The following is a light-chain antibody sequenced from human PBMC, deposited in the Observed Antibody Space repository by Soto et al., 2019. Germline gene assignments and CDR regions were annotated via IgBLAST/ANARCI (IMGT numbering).Light chain of an antibody. Sequence: AIRMTQSPSSLSASTGDRVTITCRASQDISNYLAWYQQKPGKAPKLLIYAASTLQSGVPSRFSGSGSGTDFTLTISCLQSEDFATYYCQQYYSYPRTFGQGTKVEIK. CDR1: QDISNY. V-gene: IGKV1-8*01. J-gene: IGKJ1*01. CDR2: AAS. CDR3: QQYYSYPRT.